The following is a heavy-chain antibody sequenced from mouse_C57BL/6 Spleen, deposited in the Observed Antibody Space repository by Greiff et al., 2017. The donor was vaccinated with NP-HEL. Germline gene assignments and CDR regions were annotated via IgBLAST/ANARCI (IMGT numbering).Heavy chain of an antibody. CDR3: ARGGYYSKDYYAMDY. CDR1: GYTFTDYY. D-gene: IGHD2-5*01. Sequence: VQLQQSGPELVKPGASVKISCKASGYTFTDYYINWVKQRPGQGLEWIGWIFPGSGSTYYNEKFKGKATLTVDKSSSTAYMLLSSLTSEDSAVYFCARGGYYSKDYYAMDYWGQGTSVTVSS. V-gene: IGHV1-75*01. CDR2: IFPGSGST. J-gene: IGHJ4*01.